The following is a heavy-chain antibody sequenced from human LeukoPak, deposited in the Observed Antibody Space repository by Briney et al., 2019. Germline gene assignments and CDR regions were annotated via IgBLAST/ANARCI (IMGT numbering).Heavy chain of an antibody. CDR3: ARYDYGDYEDYFYYMDV. Sequence: GGSLRLSCAASGFIFSSYSINWVRQAPGKGLEWVAFITSSSDTISYADSVKGRFTISRDNAKNSLYLQMYGLRAEDTAVYYCARYDYGDYEDYFYYMDVWGKGNAVSVSS. D-gene: IGHD4-17*01. CDR1: GFIFSSYS. CDR2: ITSSSDTI. V-gene: IGHV3-48*01. J-gene: IGHJ6*03.